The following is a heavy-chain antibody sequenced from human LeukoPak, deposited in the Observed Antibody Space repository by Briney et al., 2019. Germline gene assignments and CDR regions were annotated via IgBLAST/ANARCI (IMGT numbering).Heavy chain of an antibody. CDR1: GFTFSSYA. CDR3: AKDRLLDYMDV. CDR2: ISYDGSNK. V-gene: IGHV3-30*04. Sequence: PGRSLRLSCAASGFTFSSYAMHWVRQAPGKGLEWVAVISYDGSNKYYADSVKGRFTISGDNSKNTLYLQMESLTVEDTAVYYCAKDRLLDYMDVWGKGTTVTVSS. J-gene: IGHJ6*03.